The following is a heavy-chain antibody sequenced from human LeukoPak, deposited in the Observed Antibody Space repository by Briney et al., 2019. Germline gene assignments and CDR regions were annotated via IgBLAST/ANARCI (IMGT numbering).Heavy chain of an antibody. CDR2: IWYDGSNK. CDR1: GFTFSSYG. Sequence: GGSLRLSCAASGFTFSSYGMHWVRQALGKGLEWVAFIWYDGSNKYYADSLKGRFTISRDNSKNTLYLQINSLRPEDTAVYYCAKNYHNYYGSGSYLPHLDYWGQGTLVTVSS. J-gene: IGHJ4*02. CDR3: AKNYHNYYGSGSYLPHLDY. D-gene: IGHD3-10*01. V-gene: IGHV3-30*02.